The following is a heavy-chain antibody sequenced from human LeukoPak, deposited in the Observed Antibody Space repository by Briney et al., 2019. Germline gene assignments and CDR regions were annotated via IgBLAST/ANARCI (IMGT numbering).Heavy chain of an antibody. J-gene: IGHJ4*02. CDR2: IYWDDDK. D-gene: IGHD3-10*01. Sequence: SGPTLVKPTQTLTLTCTFSGFSLSTSGVGVGWIRQPPGKALEWLALIYWDDDKRYSPSLKSRLTITKDTSKNQVVLTMTNMDPVDTATYYCAHSGPYLSPRLSYSLDYWGQGTLVTVSS. V-gene: IGHV2-5*02. CDR3: AHSGPYLSPRLSYSLDY. CDR1: GFSLSTSGVG.